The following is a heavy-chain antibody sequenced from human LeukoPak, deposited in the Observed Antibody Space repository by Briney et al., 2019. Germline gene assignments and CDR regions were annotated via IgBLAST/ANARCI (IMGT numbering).Heavy chain of an antibody. J-gene: IGHJ4*02. D-gene: IGHD1-26*01. CDR3: AKVHYTASFPGSFPGRNYFDS. CDR2: IGARGDVT. Sequence: GGSLRLSCTVSGFAFSGYAMSWVRQAPGKGPEWVSSIGARGDVTYSADSVKGRFTISRDNSKRTLFLQMNSLRAEDTAVYYCAKVHYTASFPGSFPGRNYFDSWGQGSLVTVSP. CDR1: GFAFSGYA. V-gene: IGHV3-23*01.